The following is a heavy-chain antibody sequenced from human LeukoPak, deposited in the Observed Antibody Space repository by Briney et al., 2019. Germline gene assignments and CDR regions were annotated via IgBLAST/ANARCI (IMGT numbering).Heavy chain of an antibody. Sequence: PSQTLSLTCPVSGVSISSAGYYWTWIRQYPGKGLECIGYINFSGSTYYTPSLRSQVTISADTSKNQFSLRLTSLTAADTAVYYCARETHYYHPDGSYHIADDWGQGTLVAVSS. J-gene: IGHJ4*02. CDR2: INFSGST. V-gene: IGHV4-31*02. D-gene: IGHD3-10*01. CDR1: GVSISSAGYY. CDR3: ARETHYYHPDGSYHIADD.